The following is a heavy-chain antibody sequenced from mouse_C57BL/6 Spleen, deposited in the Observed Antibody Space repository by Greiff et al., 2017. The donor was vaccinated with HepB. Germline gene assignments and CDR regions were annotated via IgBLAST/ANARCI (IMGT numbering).Heavy chain of an antibody. D-gene: IGHD1-1*01. CDR2: IYPGDGDT. J-gene: IGHJ4*01. Sequence: VKLQESGAELVKPGASVKISCKASGYAFSSYWMNWVKQRPGKGLEWIGQIYPGDGDTNYNGKFKGKATLTADKSSSTAYMQLSSLTSEDSAVYFCARYYGSFYAMDYWGQGTSVTVSS. V-gene: IGHV1-80*01. CDR3: ARYYGSFYAMDY. CDR1: GYAFSSYW.